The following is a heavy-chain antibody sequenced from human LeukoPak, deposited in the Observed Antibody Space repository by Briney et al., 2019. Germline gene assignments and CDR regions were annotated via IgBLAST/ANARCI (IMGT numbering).Heavy chain of an antibody. CDR3: PREDDYGDYQVDY. Sequence: ASVRVSYKASGYTFTSYGISWVRHAPGQGLEGMGWISAYNGNTNYAQKLQGRVTMTTDTSTSTAYMELRSLRSDDTAVYYCPREDDYGDYQVDYWGQGSLVTV. J-gene: IGHJ4*02. V-gene: IGHV1-18*04. CDR2: ISAYNGNT. CDR1: GYTFTSYG. D-gene: IGHD4-17*01.